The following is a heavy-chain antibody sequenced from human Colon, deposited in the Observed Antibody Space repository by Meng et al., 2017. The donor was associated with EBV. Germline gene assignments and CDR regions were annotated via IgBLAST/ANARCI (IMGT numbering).Heavy chain of an antibody. CDR2: IIPAFEIA. CDR1: GGTFSDNA. J-gene: IGHJ4*02. D-gene: IGHD3-9*01. Sequence: QVQLVQSGAEIRKPGSSVTVSCKASGGTFSDNAISWVRQAPGHGLEWMGGIIPAFEIAHYGQKFQGRVTISADESMNTAYMELRSLRSEDTAVYYCARGWAVFTGYYTFDYWGQGTLVTVSS. CDR3: ARGWAVFTGYYTFDY. V-gene: IGHV1-69*01.